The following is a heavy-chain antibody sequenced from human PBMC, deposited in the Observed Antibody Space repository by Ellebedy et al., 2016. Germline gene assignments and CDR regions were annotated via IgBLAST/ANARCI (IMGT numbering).Heavy chain of an antibody. D-gene: IGHD2-8*02. J-gene: IGHJ5*02. CDR1: GFTFSSYS. V-gene: IGHV3-21*01. CDR2: ISSSSSYI. CDR3: ARAGANNWFDP. Sequence: GESLKISXAASGFTFSSYSMNWVRQAPGKGLEWVSPISSSSSYIYYADSVKGRFTISRDNAKNSLYLQMNSLRAEDTAVYYCARAGANNWFDPWGQGTLVTVSS.